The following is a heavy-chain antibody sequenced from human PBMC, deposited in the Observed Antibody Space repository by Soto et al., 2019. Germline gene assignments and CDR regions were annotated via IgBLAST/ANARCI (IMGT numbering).Heavy chain of an antibody. Sequence: EVQLLESGGGLVQPGGSLRLSCAASGFTFNNYAMSWVRQAPGKGLEWVSAISASGGATYYADSVKGRFTISRDNSKNTLYLQMNGLRAEDTAVYYCTRRSDFDYWGQGTLVTVSS. V-gene: IGHV3-23*01. CDR3: TRRSDFDY. CDR1: GFTFNNYA. J-gene: IGHJ4*02. CDR2: ISASGGAT.